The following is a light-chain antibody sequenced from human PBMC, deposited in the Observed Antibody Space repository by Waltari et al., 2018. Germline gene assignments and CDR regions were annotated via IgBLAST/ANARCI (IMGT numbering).Light chain of an antibody. V-gene: IGLV2-23*02. CDR1: NSNVDILHL. Sequence: QSALTQPASVSGSPGQSITISCPAVNSNVDILHLVSWYQHHPGRNPRLLIDEISQRPSGISNRFSGAKSGNTASLTISGLQPEDEADYFCCSFAGYGVYVFGSGTQVSVL. CDR3: CSFAGYGVYV. J-gene: IGLJ1*01. CDR2: EIS.